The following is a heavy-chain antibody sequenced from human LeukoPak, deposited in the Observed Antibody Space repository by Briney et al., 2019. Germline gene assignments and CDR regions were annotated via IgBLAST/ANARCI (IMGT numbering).Heavy chain of an antibody. V-gene: IGHV4-59*12. J-gene: IGHJ4*02. Sequence: PSETLSLTCTVSGGSISTYYWSWIRQPPGKGLEWIGCFYYSGSTNYNPSLKSRVTISVDTSKNQISLKLSSVTAADTAVYYCARVGSSGWYVGYWGQGTLVTVSS. CDR3: ARVGSSGWYVGY. D-gene: IGHD6-19*01. CDR2: FYYSGST. CDR1: GGSISTYY.